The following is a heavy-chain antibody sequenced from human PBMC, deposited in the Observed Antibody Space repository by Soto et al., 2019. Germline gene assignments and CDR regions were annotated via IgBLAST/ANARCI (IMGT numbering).Heavy chain of an antibody. V-gene: IGHV3-30*03. D-gene: IGHD2-21*01. CDR3: AVVSSPDY. J-gene: IGHJ4*02. CDR1: GFIFSNYD. CDR2: ISEDGSNE. Sequence: GGSLRLSCAASGFIFSNYDMHWVRQAPGKGLEWVAFISEDGSNEYHADSVKGRFTISRDNSKNTLYLQMNSLRTDDTAVYYCAVVSSPDYWGQGTLVTVSS.